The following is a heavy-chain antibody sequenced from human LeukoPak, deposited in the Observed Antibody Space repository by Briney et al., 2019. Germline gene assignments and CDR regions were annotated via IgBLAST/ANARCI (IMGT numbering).Heavy chain of an antibody. CDR3: AELGITMVGGV. V-gene: IGHV3-21*01. CDR1: GFTFSSYS. J-gene: IGHJ6*04. CDR2: ISSSSSYI. D-gene: IGHD3-10*02. Sequence: GGSLRLSCAASGFTFSSYSMSWLRQAPGKGLEWVSSISSSSSYIYYADSVKGRFTISRDNAKNSLYLQMNSLRAEDTAVYYCAELGITMVGGVWGKGTTVTISS.